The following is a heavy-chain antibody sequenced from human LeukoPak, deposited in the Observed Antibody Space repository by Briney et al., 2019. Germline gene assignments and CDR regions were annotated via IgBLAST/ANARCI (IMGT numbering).Heavy chain of an antibody. CDR1: GGSISSYY. Sequence: SETLSLTCTVSGGSISSYYWSWIRQPAGKGLEWIGRIYTSGSTNYNPSLKSRVTMSVDTSKNQFSLKLSSVTAADTAVYYCARDFPYDFWSGTDYYYYMDVWGKGTTVTVSS. CDR3: ARDFPYDFWSGTDYYYYMDV. CDR2: IYTSGST. V-gene: IGHV4-4*07. J-gene: IGHJ6*03. D-gene: IGHD3-3*01.